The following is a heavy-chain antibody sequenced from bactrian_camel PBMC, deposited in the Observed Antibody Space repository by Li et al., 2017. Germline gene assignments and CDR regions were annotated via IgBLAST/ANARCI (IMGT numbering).Heavy chain of an antibody. D-gene: IGHD1*01. V-gene: IGHV3S56*01. J-gene: IGHJ4*01. Sequence: QLVESGGGSVQVGGSLRLPCVASGDTIGRYCMGWFHQIPDKEREAVAGTESDGSTSYADSVKGRFTLSVDNAKTTAYLQMNSLKPEDTALYYCAAYYCPRTMLSILDTRLVDHSSHGTQVTVS. CDR1: GDTIGRYC. CDR2: TESDGST.